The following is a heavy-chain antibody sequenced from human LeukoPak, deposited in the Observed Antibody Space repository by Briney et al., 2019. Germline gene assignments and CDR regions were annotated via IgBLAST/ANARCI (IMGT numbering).Heavy chain of an antibody. V-gene: IGHV3-7*01. CDR2: IKQDGSEI. CDR3: ASWSSGSPPTNI. Sequence: PGGSLRLSCAASGFTFSSYWMSWVRQAPGKGLEWVAHIKQDGSEIYYVDSVKGRSTISRDNAKTSLYLQMDSLRAEDTAVYYCASWSSGSPPTNIWGQGSLVTVSS. J-gene: IGHJ4*02. CDR1: GFTFSSYW. D-gene: IGHD6-19*01.